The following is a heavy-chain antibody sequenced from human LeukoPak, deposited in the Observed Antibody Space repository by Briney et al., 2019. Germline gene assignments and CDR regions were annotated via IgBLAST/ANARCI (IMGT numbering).Heavy chain of an antibody. CDR2: MNPNSGNT. CDR1: GYTFTGYY. Sequence: ASVKVSCKASGYTFTGYYMHWVRQVPGQGLEWMGWMNPNSGNTGYAQKFQGRVTITRNTSISTAYMELSSLRSEDTAVYYCARGGSSWTGSWFDPWGQGTLVTVSS. V-gene: IGHV1-8*03. J-gene: IGHJ5*02. CDR3: ARGGSSWTGSWFDP. D-gene: IGHD6-13*01.